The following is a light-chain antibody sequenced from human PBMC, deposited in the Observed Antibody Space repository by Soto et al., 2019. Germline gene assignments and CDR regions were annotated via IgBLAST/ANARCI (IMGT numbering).Light chain of an antibody. J-gene: IGKJ5*01. CDR1: QSISSY. Sequence: DIQMTQSPSSLSASVVDRVTITCRASQSISSYLNWYQQKPGKAPKLLIYAASSLQSGVPSRFSGSGSGTDFTLTISSLQPEDFATYYCQQSYSTLFTFGQGTRREIK. V-gene: IGKV1-39*01. CDR3: QQSYSTLFT. CDR2: AAS.